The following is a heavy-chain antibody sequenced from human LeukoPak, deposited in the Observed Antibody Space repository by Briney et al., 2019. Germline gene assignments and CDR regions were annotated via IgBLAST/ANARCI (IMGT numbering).Heavy chain of an antibody. D-gene: IGHD3-22*01. CDR2: ISDSGGRT. CDR1: GITLSNYG. CDR3: AKRGVVIRVILVGFHKEAYYFDS. V-gene: IGHV3-23*01. Sequence: GGSLRLSCAVSGITLSNYGMSWVRQAPGKGLEWVAGISDSGGRTNYADSVKGRFTISRDNPKNTLYLQMNSLRVEGTAVYFCAKRGVVIRVILVGFHKEAYYFDSWGQGALVTVSS. J-gene: IGHJ4*02.